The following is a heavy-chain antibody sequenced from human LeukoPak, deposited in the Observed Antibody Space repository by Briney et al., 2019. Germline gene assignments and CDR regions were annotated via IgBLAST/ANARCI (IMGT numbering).Heavy chain of an antibody. V-gene: IGHV3-23*01. Sequence: GGSLRLSCAPSGFTFSSDAMSWVRAAPGEGLGRVSAICGRGGSTHYADTVQSRFPISRDNSKNTPYLQKHSLRAEDTAVYDCAKYPVASAAGPHYFDYRGQGTLVTVSS. D-gene: IGHD6-13*01. CDR2: ICGRGGST. CDR3: AKYPVASAAGPHYFDY. CDR1: GFTFSSDA. J-gene: IGHJ4*02.